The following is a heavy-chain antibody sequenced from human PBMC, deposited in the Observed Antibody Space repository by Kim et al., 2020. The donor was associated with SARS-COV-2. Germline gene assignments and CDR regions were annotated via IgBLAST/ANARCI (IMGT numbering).Heavy chain of an antibody. J-gene: IGHJ5*01. V-gene: IGHV4-59*01. D-gene: IGHD3-10*01. Sequence: YNRTLKGRVSISVDASKNQFALKVTSVTAADTAMYYCARYYSNNGYWFDSWGQGTLVTVSS. CDR3: ARYYSNNGYWFDS.